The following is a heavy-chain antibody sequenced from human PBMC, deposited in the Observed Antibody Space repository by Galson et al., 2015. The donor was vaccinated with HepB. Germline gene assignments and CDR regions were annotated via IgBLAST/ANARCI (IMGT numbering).Heavy chain of an antibody. V-gene: IGHV3-30*14. CDR1: GISFDSYA. D-gene: IGHD3-10*01. J-gene: IGHJ4*02. Sequence: SLRLSCATSGISFDSYAMHWVRQAPGKGLEWMAVISYDGGTTFHADSVKGRFTISRDNSGKTLYLQTNSLRSDDTATYYCAYGSGSYFLDNWGQGTLVTVSS. CDR2: ISYDGGTT. CDR3: AYGSGSYFLDN.